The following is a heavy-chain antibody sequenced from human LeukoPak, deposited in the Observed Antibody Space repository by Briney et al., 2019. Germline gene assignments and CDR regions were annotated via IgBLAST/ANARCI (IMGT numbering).Heavy chain of an antibody. CDR3: AKAGHVLLWSGESLFGAFDI. Sequence: GGSLRLSCAASGFTFSSYAMSWVRQAPGKGLEWVSAISGSGGSTYYADSVKGRFTISRDNSKNTLYLQMNSLRAEDTAVYYCAKAGHVLLWSGESLFGAFDIWGQGTMVTVSS. D-gene: IGHD3-10*01. J-gene: IGHJ3*02. V-gene: IGHV3-23*01. CDR2: ISGSGGST. CDR1: GFTFSSYA.